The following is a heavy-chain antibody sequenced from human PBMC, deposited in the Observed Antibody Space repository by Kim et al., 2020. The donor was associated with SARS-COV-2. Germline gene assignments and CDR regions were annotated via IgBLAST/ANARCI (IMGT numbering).Heavy chain of an antibody. D-gene: IGHD3-22*01. Sequence: YSPSFQGRVTISADKSIRTAYLQWRSLKASDTAMYYCARRSETSGYGFDIWGQGTMVTVSS. J-gene: IGHJ3*02. CDR3: ARRSETSGYGFDI. V-gene: IGHV5-51*01.